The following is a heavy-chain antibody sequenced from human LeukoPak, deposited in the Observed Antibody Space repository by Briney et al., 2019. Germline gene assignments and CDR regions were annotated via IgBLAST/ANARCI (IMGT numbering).Heavy chain of an antibody. J-gene: IGHJ4*02. Sequence: SETLSLTCSVSCGSVSSGCYYWCWLRQPPGKGLEWIGYIYYSGSTNYKPSLKSRFTISVDTSKNKFSLKLSSVTAEDTAVYYCATEDGYNSNFDYWGQGTLVTVSS. CDR3: ATEDGYNSNFDY. CDR1: CGSVSSGCYY. CDR2: IYYSGST. D-gene: IGHD5-24*01. V-gene: IGHV4-61*01.